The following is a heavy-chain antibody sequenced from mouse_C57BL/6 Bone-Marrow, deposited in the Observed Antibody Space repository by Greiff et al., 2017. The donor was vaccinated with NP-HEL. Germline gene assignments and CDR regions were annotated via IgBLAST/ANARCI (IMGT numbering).Heavy chain of an antibody. V-gene: IGHV1-39*01. CDR1: GYSFTDYN. J-gene: IGHJ1*03. Sequence: QLQPSGPELVKPGASVKISCKASGYSFTDYNMHWVKQSNGKSLEWIGVLNPNYGTTSSNQKFKGKAPLTVDQSSSTAYMQLNSLTSEESAVYYCARELSYYGSSPYWYFDVWGTGTTVTVSS. D-gene: IGHD1-1*01. CDR3: ARELSYYGSSPYWYFDV. CDR2: LNPNYGTT.